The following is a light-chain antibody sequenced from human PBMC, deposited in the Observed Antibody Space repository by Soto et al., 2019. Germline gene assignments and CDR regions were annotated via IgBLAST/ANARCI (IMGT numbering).Light chain of an antibody. CDR3: QTWGTGPCV. J-gene: IGLJ3*02. CDR2: LNSDGSH. V-gene: IGLV4-69*01. CDR1: SGHSSYA. Sequence: QSVLTQSPSASASLGASVKLTCTLSSGHSSYAIAWHQQQPEKGPRYLMKLNSDGSHSKGDGIPDRFSGSSSGAERYLTISLLQSEDEADYYCQTWGTGPCVFGGGTKLTVL.